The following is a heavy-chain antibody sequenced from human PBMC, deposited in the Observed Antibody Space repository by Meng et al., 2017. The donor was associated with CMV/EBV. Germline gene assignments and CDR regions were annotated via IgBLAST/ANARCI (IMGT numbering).Heavy chain of an antibody. J-gene: IGHJ6*02. CDR3: ARDQSGSCYFCFGVGYYYYGMDV. V-gene: IGHV3-30*04. D-gene: IGHD2-15*01. Sequence: GGSLRLSCAASGFTFSSYAMHWIRQAPGKGLEWVAVISYDGSNKYYADSVKGRFTISRDNSKNTLYLQMNSLRAEDTAVYYCARDQSGSCYFCFGVGYYYYGMDVWGQGTTVPSP. CDR1: GFTFSSYA. CDR2: ISYDGSNK.